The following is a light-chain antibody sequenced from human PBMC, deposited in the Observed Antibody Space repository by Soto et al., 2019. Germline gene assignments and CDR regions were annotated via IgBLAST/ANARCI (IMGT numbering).Light chain of an antibody. CDR3: SSYTSSSTRV. CDR2: EVS. V-gene: IGLV2-14*01. Sequence: QSALTQPPSASGSPGQSVTISCTGTSSDVGGYNYVSWYQQYPGKVPKLMIYEVSNRPSGVSNRFSGSKSGNTASLTISGLQAEDEADYYCSSYTSSSTRVFGTGTKLTVL. CDR1: SSDVGGYNY. J-gene: IGLJ1*01.